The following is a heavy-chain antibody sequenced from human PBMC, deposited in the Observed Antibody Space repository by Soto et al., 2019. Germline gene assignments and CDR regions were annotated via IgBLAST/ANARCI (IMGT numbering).Heavy chain of an antibody. V-gene: IGHV3-23*01. CDR3: AKATATGGGAFDI. J-gene: IGHJ3*02. CDR1: GFICSSYD. CDR2: ILVDGRT. Sequence: PGGSLRLSCAASGFICSSYDMSWARQAPGKGLEWVSTILVDGRTFYVDSVKGRFTISRDSSQNTVYLQMNSLTAGDTALYYCAKATATGGGAFDICGQGTRVTVSS. D-gene: IGHD2-8*02.